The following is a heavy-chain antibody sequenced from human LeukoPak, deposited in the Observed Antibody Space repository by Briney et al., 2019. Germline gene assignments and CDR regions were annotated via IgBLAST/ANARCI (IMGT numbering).Heavy chain of an antibody. CDR2: IYYSGST. D-gene: IGHD3-10*01. CDR1: GGSFSGYY. CDR3: ARHLTYGPGGMDV. J-gene: IGHJ6*02. Sequence: PSETLSLTCAAYGGSFSGYYWSWIRQPPGKGLEWIGSIYYSGSTYYNPSLKSRVTISVDTSKNQFSLKLSSVTAADTAVYYCARHLTYGPGGMDVWGQGTTVTVSS. V-gene: IGHV4-34*01.